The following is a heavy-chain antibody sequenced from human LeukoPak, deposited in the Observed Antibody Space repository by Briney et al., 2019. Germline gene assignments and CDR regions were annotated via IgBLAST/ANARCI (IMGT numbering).Heavy chain of an antibody. Sequence: PGGSLRLSCAASGFTFSDYYMSWIRQAPRKGLEWVSSISGSGGSTYYADSVKGRFTISRDNSKNTLYLQLSSLRAEDTGVYYCAKDRGYCGGDCYSGEGWTRWGQGTLVTVSS. V-gene: IGHV3-23*01. J-gene: IGHJ4*02. CDR3: AKDRGYCGGDCYSGEGWTR. CDR1: GFTFSDYY. D-gene: IGHD2-21*02. CDR2: ISGSGGST.